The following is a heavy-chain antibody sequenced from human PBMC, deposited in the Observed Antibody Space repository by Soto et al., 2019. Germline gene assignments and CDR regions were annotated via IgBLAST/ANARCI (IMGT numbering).Heavy chain of an antibody. D-gene: IGHD4-17*01. CDR2: INRDGSST. CDR3: AKDRGFNDYGDYDPNSFDY. J-gene: IGHJ4*02. V-gene: IGHV3-74*01. Sequence: HPGGSLRLSCAASGFTFSSYWMHWVRQAPGKGLVWVSRINRDGSSTSYADSVKGRFTISRDNAKNTLYLQMNSLRAEDTAVYYCAKDRGFNDYGDYDPNSFDYWGQGTLVTVSS. CDR1: GFTFSSYW.